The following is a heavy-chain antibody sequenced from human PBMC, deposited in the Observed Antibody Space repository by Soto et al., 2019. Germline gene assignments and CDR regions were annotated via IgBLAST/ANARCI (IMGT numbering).Heavy chain of an antibody. CDR3: ARLHCDSPNCVPLDP. Sequence: QLQLQESGPGLVKPSETLSLTCTVSGGSISDDGYYWGWIRQPPGKGLEWIGSMYYSGTSSYNPSLKSRVSMSVATSKKQLSLRLTSVTAADTAVYYCARLHCDSPNCVPLDPWGQGTLVTVSS. D-gene: IGHD3-22*01. CDR2: MYYSGTS. V-gene: IGHV4-39*01. J-gene: IGHJ5*02. CDR1: GGSISDDGYY.